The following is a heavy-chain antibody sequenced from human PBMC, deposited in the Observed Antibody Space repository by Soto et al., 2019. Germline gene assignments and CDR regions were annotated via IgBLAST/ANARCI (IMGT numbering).Heavy chain of an antibody. J-gene: IGHJ4*02. Sequence: SETLSLTCTVSGGSISSGGYYWSWILHHPGKGLEWIGYIYYSGSTYYNPSLKSRVTISVDTSKNQFSLKLSSVTAADTAVYYCARGSVPSTTLTTFFPDYWGKGTMVTVSS. CDR3: ARGSVPSTTLTTFFPDY. CDR2: IYYSGST. V-gene: IGHV4-31*03. D-gene: IGHD4-17*01. CDR1: GGSISSGGYY.